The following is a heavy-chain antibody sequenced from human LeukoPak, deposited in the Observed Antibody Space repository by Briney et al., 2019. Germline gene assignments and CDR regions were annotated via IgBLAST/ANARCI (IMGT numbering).Heavy chain of an antibody. V-gene: IGHV4-39*01. Sequence: PSETLSLTCTVSGDSINTSNYCWGWIRQSTGKGLEWIGNIYYIGTSDYNPSLKSRVTISIDTSKNQFSLNLRSVTAADTAFYYCARHRSGSYIRYFDFWGQGALVTVSS. CDR2: IYYIGTS. D-gene: IGHD1-26*01. CDR1: GDSINTSNYC. CDR3: ARHRSGSYIRYFDF. J-gene: IGHJ4*02.